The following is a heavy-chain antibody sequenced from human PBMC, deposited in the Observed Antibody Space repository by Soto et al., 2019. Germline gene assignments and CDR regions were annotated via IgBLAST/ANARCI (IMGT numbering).Heavy chain of an antibody. D-gene: IGHD3-22*01. CDR1: GFTFSSCA. V-gene: IGHV3-23*01. Sequence: EVQLLESGGGLVQPGGSLRLSCAASGFTFSSCAMGWVRQAPGKGLEWVSGISGNGGSTYYADSVKGRFTISRDTSKNRLYLQRDSLGAEDTAIYYCAKVVGDGNDYYDFWGQGTLVTVSS. J-gene: IGHJ4*02. CDR2: ISGNGGST. CDR3: AKVVGDGNDYYDF.